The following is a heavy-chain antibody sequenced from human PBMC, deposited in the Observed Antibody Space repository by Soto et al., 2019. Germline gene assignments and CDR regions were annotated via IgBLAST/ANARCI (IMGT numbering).Heavy chain of an antibody. CDR1: DYSIGSGYY. D-gene: IGHD3-10*01. J-gene: IGHJ6*02. CDR3: ARVGGYGMDV. Sequence: KTSETLSLTCTVSDYSIGSGYYWGWIRQPPGKGLEWIGSIIHSGNTNYNPSLKSRVTISVDTSKNQFSLKLSSVTAADTAVYYCARVGGYGMDVWGQGTTVTVSS. V-gene: IGHV4-38-2*02. CDR2: IIHSGNT.